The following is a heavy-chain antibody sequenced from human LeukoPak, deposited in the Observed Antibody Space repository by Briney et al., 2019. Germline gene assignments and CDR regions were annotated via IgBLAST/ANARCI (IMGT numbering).Heavy chain of an antibody. D-gene: IGHD3-10*01. J-gene: IGHJ5*02. CDR1: GGSISSYY. CDR3: ARAYYYGSGSINWFDP. Sequence: PSETLSLTCTVSGGSISSYYWSWIRQPPGKGLEWIGRIYTSGSTNYNPSLKSRVTMSVDTSKNQFSLKLSSVTAADTAVYYCARAYYYGSGSINWFDPWGQGTLVTVSS. CDR2: IYTSGST. V-gene: IGHV4-4*07.